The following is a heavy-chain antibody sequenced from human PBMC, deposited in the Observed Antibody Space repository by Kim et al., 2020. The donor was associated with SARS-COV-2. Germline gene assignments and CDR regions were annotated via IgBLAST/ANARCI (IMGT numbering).Heavy chain of an antibody. CDR3: ARASYYDILTGPPDY. CDR1: GGSVSSGSYY. J-gene: IGHJ4*02. D-gene: IGHD3-9*01. Sequence: SGTLSLTCTVSGGSVSSGSYYWIWLRQPPGKGLEWIGYSYYSGGTNYNPSLKSGVTISVDTSKNQFSLKLSPVTAADTAVYYCARASYYDILTGPPDYWGQRTLVTVSS. V-gene: IGHV4-61*01. CDR2: SYYSGGT.